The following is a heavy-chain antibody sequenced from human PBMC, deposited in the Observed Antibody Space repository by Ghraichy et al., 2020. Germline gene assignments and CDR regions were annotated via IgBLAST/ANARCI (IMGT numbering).Heavy chain of an antibody. CDR3: ARRAGYCSSTSCYALSY. V-gene: IGHV1-8*01. J-gene: IGHJ4*02. CDR1: GYTFTSYD. CDR2: MNPNSGNT. D-gene: IGHD2-2*01. Sequence: ASVKVSCKASGYTFTSYDINWVRQATGQGLEWMGWMNPNSGNTGYAQKFQGRVTMTRNTSISTAYMELSSLRSEDTAVYYCARRAGYCSSTSCYALSYWGQGTLVTVSS.